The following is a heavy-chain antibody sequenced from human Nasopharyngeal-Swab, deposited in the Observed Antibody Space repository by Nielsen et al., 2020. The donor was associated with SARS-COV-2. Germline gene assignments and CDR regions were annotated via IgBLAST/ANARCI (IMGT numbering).Heavy chain of an antibody. V-gene: IGHV4-4*07. CDR1: GGSISSYY. D-gene: IGHD3-3*01. J-gene: IGHJ6*02. CDR3: ARGSRFTIFGVVPDYYYGMDV. Sequence: SETLSLTCTVSGGSISSYYLSWIRQPAGKGLEWIGRIYTSGSTNYNPSLKSRVTMSVDTSKNQFSLKLSSVTAADTAVYYCARGSRFTIFGVVPDYYYGMDVWGQGTTVTVSS. CDR2: IYTSGST.